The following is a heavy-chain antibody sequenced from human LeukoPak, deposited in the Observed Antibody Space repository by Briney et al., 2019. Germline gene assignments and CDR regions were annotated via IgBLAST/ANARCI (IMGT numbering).Heavy chain of an antibody. Sequence: ASVKVSCKASGYTFTSYAMHWVRQAPGQRLEWMGWINAGNGNTKYSQKFQGRVTITRDTSASTAYMELSSLRSEDTAVYYCARSVKATTYYDILTGYSNLYGMDAWGQGTTVTVSS. CDR3: ARSVKATTYYDILTGYSNLYGMDA. CDR1: GYTFTSYA. V-gene: IGHV1-3*01. CDR2: INAGNGNT. J-gene: IGHJ6*02. D-gene: IGHD3-9*01.